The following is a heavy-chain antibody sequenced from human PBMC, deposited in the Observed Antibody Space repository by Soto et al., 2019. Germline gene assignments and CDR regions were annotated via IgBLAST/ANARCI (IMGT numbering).Heavy chain of an antibody. CDR2: ISSSSSTI. Sequence: SGGLPPPPPAAAGFKCSSYSMSWVSQDPGKGLEWVSYISSSSSTIYYADSVKGRFTISRDNAKNSLYLQMNSLRDEDTAVYYCARVRGFYSGSERGGLGMDVWGQGTTVTVSS. J-gene: IGHJ6*02. CDR1: GFKCSSYS. D-gene: IGHD1-26*01. CDR3: ARVRGFYSGSERGGLGMDV. V-gene: IGHV3-48*02.